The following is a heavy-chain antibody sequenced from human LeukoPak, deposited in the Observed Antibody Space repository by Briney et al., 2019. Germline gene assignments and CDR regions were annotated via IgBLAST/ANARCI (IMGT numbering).Heavy chain of an antibody. D-gene: IGHD3-9*01. V-gene: IGHV3-23*01. Sequence: PGGSLRLSCAASGFTFSSYGMSWVRQAPGKGLEWVSAISGSGGSTYYADSVKGRFTISRDNSKNTLYLQMNSLRAEDTAVYYCVSLAPDKTGYYIEGKDYFDYWGQGTLVTVSS. CDR3: VSLAPDKTGYYIEGKDYFDY. J-gene: IGHJ4*02. CDR2: ISGSGGST. CDR1: GFTFSSYG.